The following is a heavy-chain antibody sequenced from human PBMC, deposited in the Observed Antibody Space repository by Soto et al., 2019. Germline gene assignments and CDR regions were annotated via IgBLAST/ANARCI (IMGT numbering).Heavy chain of an antibody. CDR2: IKSKTDGGTT. CDR3: ARGGPNWDYYFYGMDV. J-gene: IGHJ6*02. Sequence: PGGSLRLSCAASGFTFSNAWMSWVRQAPGEGLEWVGRIKSKTDGGTTDYAAPVKGRFTISRDDSKNTLYLQMNSLRVADTAVYYCARGGPNWDYYFYGMDVWGQGTTVTVSS. CDR1: GFTFSNAW. D-gene: IGHD3-16*01. V-gene: IGHV3-15*01.